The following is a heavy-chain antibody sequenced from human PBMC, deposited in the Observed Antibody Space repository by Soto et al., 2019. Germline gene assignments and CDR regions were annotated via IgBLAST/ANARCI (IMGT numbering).Heavy chain of an antibody. V-gene: IGHV3-30*03. Sequence: GGSLRLSCAASGFTFRNYGMNWVRQAPGKGLEWVAVISYDGSNKYYADSVKGRFTISRDKSKNTLYLQMNSRRAEDRAVYYCARETGLIVPAAMRGDYYYYGMDVWGKGPTVPVSS. CDR3: ARETGLIVPAAMRGDYYYYGMDV. CDR2: ISYDGSNK. CDR1: GFTFRNYG. D-gene: IGHD2-2*01. J-gene: IGHJ6*04.